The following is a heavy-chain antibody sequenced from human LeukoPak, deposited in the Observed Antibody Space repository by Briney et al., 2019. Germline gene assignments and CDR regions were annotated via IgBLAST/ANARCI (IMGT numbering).Heavy chain of an antibody. CDR1: GYTFTTYY. CDR3: ARGFQSPRSGWLY. V-gene: IGHV1-46*01. D-gene: IGHD6-19*01. CDR2: INPSGGST. Sequence: ASVKVSCKASGYTFTTYYMHWVRQAPGQGLEWMGIINPSGGSTTYAQKFQGRVTMTRDMSTSTVYMDLSSLRSEDTAVYYCARGFQSPRSGWLYWGQGTLVTVSS. J-gene: IGHJ4*02.